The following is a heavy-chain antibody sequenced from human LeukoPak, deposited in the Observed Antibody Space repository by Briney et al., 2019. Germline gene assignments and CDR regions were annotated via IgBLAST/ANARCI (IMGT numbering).Heavy chain of an antibody. CDR2: IYSGGST. CDR3: ARDLGSGGSCYRN. V-gene: IGHV3-66*01. J-gene: IGHJ4*02. CDR1: GFTVSTFY. D-gene: IGHD2-15*01. Sequence: GGSLRLSCVASGFTVSTFYMTWVRQAPGKGLEWVSFIYSGGSTYYADSVKGRFTISRDNAKNTLYLQMNSLRAEDTAVYYCARDLGSGGSCYRNWGQGTLVTVSS.